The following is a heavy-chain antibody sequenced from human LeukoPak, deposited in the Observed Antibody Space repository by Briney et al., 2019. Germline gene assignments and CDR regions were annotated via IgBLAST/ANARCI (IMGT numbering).Heavy chain of an antibody. D-gene: IGHD6-19*01. CDR1: GGCITSYY. V-gene: IGHV4-4*07. CDR2: IYSSGNT. Sequence: SETLSLTCVVSGGCITSYYWSWIRQPAGKGLEWIGRIYSSGNTNYNPSLKSRVTMSVDTSKNQFSLNLSSVTAADTAVYYCARGPRSSDWYSVDYWGQGTLVTVSS. CDR3: ARGPRSSDWYSVDY. J-gene: IGHJ4*02.